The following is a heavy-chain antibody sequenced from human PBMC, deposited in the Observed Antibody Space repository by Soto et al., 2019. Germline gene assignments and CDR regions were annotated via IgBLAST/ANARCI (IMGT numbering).Heavy chain of an antibody. CDR2: ISYGGST. D-gene: IGHD5-18*01. V-gene: IGHV4-31*03. J-gene: IGHJ4*02. CDR1: GGSINSGGYC. CDR3: SRGILV. Sequence: QVQLQESGPGLVKPSQTLSLTCTVSGGSINSGGYCWSWIRQHPGKGLDWIGCISYGGSTSYNPPLKSRLTISVDTSKNQFSLKLSSVTAADTAVYYCSRGILVWGQGTLITVSS.